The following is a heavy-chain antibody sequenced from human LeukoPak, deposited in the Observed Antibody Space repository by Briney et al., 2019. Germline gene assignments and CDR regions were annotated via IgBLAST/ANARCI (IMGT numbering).Heavy chain of an antibody. CDR3: ARDTGFNTFDI. CDR1: GFTFDDYA. CDR2: ISWNSGSI. D-gene: IGHD5-24*01. J-gene: IGHJ3*02. V-gene: IGHV3-9*01. Sequence: PGGSLRLSCAASGFTFDDYAMHWVRQAPGKGLEWVSGISWNSGSIGYADSVRGRFTISRDNAKNSLYLQMNSLRLEDTAIYYCARDTGFNTFDIWGQGTMVSVSS.